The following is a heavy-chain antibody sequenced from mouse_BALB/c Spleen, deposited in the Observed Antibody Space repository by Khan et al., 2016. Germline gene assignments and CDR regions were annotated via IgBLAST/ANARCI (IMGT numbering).Heavy chain of an antibody. CDR1: GFSLTSYG. D-gene: IGHD2-1*01. V-gene: IGHV2-6*02. Sequence: QVQLKQSGPGLVAPSQSLSITCTVSGFSLTSYGVHWVRQPPGKGLEWLVVIWSDGSTTYNSALKSRLSISKDNSKSQVFLKMNSLQTDDTAMYYCARNGDYGNWFAYWGQGTLVTVAA. CDR2: IWSDGST. J-gene: IGHJ3*01. CDR3: ARNGDYGNWFAY.